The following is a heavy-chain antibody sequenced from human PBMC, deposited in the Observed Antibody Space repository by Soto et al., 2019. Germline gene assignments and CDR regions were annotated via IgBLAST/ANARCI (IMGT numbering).Heavy chain of an antibody. J-gene: IGHJ6*02. CDR2: IRSKANSYAT. CDR1: GFTFSGSA. V-gene: IGHV3-73*02. Sequence: EVQLVESGGGLVQPGGSLKLSCAASGFTFSGSAMHWVRQASGKGLEWVGRIRSKANSYATAYAASAKCRFTISRDDSKSTVYLQMNSLKTEDTAVYYCTGRAPRGSYYYGMDVWGQGTTVTVSS. CDR3: TGRAPRGSYYYGMDV. D-gene: IGHD3-10*01.